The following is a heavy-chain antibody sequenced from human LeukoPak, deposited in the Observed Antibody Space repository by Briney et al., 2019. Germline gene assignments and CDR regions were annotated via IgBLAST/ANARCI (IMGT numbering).Heavy chain of an antibody. CDR3: AKEGLKWFGETLYYFDY. CDR1: GFTFSSYG. D-gene: IGHD3-10*01. V-gene: IGHV3-30*02. J-gene: IGHJ4*02. CDR2: IRYDGSNK. Sequence: GGSLRLSCAASGFTFSSYGMHWVRQAPGKGLEWVAFIRYDGSNKYYADSVKGRFTISRDNSKNTLYLQMNSLRAEDTAVYYCAKEGLKWFGETLYYFDYWGQGTLVTVSS.